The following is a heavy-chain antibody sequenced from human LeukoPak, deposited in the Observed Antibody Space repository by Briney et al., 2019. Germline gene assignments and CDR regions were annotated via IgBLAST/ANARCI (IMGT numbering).Heavy chain of an antibody. CDR3: ARDASGIMITFGGAVDY. Sequence: PGRSLRVSCAVSGFTFSSYGMHWVRQAPGKGLEWVAVISYDGSNKYYADSVKGRFTISRDNSKNTLYLQMNSLRAEDTAVYYCARDASGIMITFGGAVDYWGQGTLVTVSS. J-gene: IGHJ4*02. CDR2: ISYDGSNK. CDR1: GFTFSSYG. D-gene: IGHD3-16*01. V-gene: IGHV3-30*03.